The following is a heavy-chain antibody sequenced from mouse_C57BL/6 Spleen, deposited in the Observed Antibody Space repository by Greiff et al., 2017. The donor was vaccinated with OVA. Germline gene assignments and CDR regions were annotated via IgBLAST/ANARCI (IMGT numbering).Heavy chain of an antibody. CDR1: GYAFSSSW. CDR2: IYPGDGDT. D-gene: IGHD2-5*01. V-gene: IGHV1-82*01. Sequence: QVQLQQSGPELVKPGASVKISCKASGYAFSSSWMNWVKQRPGKGLEWIGRIYPGDGDTNYNGKFKGKATLTADKSSSTAYMQLSSLTSEDSAVYFCARSSNSPDYWGQGTTLTVSS. J-gene: IGHJ2*01. CDR3: ARSSNSPDY.